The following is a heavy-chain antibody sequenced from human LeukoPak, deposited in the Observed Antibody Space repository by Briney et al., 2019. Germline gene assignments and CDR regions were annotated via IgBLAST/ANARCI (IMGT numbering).Heavy chain of an antibody. J-gene: IGHJ5*02. CDR3: ARDKYYDFWSGYYRFDP. CDR2: ISSSGSTI. CDR1: GFTFSDYY. Sequence: GGSLLLSCAASGFTFSDYYMSWIRQAPGKGLEGVSYISSSGSTIYYADSVKGRFTISRDNAKNSLYLQMNSLRAEDTAVYYCARDKYYDFWSGYYRFDPWGQGTLVTVSS. D-gene: IGHD3-3*01. V-gene: IGHV3-11*04.